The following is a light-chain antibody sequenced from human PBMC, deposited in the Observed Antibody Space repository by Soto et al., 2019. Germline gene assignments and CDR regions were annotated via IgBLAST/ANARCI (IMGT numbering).Light chain of an antibody. Sequence: QAVVTQEPSLTVSPGGTVTLTCGSSTGAVTSGHSPYWFQQKPGQAPRTPIYQTTNKHWWTPARFSGSLLGGKAALTLSGAQPEDEAEYYGMLLYGGPWVFGGGTKLTVL. CDR3: MLLYGGPWV. CDR2: QTT. V-gene: IGLV7-46*01. J-gene: IGLJ3*02. CDR1: TGAVTSGHS.